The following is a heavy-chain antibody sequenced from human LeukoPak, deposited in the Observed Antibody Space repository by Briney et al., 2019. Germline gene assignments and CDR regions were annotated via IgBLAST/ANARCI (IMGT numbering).Heavy chain of an antibody. D-gene: IGHD6-13*01. CDR1: RYTFTGYY. Sequence: ASVKVSCKASRYTFTGYYMHWVRQAPGQGLEWMGWINPNSGGTNYAQKFQGRVTMTRDTSISTAYMELSRLRSDDTAVYYCARDSGIAADPADVWGKGTTVTISS. V-gene: IGHV1-2*02. CDR2: INPNSGGT. CDR3: ARDSGIAADPADV. J-gene: IGHJ6*04.